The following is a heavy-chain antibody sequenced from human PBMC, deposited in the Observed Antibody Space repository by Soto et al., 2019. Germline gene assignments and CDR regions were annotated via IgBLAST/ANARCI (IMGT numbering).Heavy chain of an antibody. D-gene: IGHD1-1*01. J-gene: IGHJ4*02. Sequence: QVQLQESGPRLVKPSATLSLTCSVSGGSMRDYYWSWIRQSPVKGPAWIGYIYYSGNTNYNPSLKSRVTISVDMPKSLFSLKLNSVTAADTAVYYCARQLGLWQPLDYWGRGTLVTVSS. V-gene: IGHV4-59*01. CDR1: GGSMRDYY. CDR2: IYYSGNT. CDR3: ARQLGLWQPLDY.